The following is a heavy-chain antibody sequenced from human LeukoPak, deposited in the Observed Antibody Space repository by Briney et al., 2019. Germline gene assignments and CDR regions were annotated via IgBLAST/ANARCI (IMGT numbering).Heavy chain of an antibody. Sequence: SETLSLTCAVYGGSFSDYYWNWIRQPPGKGLEWIGEINHSGTTNYNPSLKSRVTISEDTSKNQFSLRLSAVTAADTAVYHCARGLRLPSRSSPAVPHVWGKGTTVTVSA. CDR2: INHSGTT. J-gene: IGHJ6*04. CDR3: ARGLRLPSRSSPAVPHV. V-gene: IGHV4-34*01. CDR1: GGSFSDYY. D-gene: IGHD2-2*01.